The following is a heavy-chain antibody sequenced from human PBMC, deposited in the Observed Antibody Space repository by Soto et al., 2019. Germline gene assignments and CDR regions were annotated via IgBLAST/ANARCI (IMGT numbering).Heavy chain of an antibody. D-gene: IGHD3-3*01. V-gene: IGHV3-23*03. CDR2: IYSGGST. CDR1: RFIFSNFV. CDR3: AKARAQYYDFWSGYPVDY. Sequence: PGGSLRLSCAASRFIFSNFVMSWVRQAPGKGLEWVSVIYSGGSTYYADSVKGRFTISRDNSKNTLYLQMNSLRAEDTAVYYCAKARAQYYDFWSGYPVDYWGQGTLVTVSS. J-gene: IGHJ4*02.